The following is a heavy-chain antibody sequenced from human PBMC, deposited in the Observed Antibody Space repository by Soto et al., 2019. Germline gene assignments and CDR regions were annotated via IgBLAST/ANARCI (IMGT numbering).Heavy chain of an antibody. V-gene: IGHV3-9*01. D-gene: IGHD1-26*01. Sequence: GGSLRLSCAASGFTFDDYAMHWVRQAPGKGLEWVSGISWNSGNIDYTDSVKGRFTISRDNARNSLYLQMNSLRAEDTAVYYYARGRGGSYYSDAFDIWGQGTMVTVSS. CDR3: ARGRGGSYYSDAFDI. CDR1: GFTFDDYA. CDR2: ISWNSGNI. J-gene: IGHJ3*02.